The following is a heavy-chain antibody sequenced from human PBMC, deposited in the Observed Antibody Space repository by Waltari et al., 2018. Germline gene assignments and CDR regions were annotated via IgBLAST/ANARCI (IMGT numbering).Heavy chain of an antibody. D-gene: IGHD6-13*01. CDR1: GGSISSSSYY. Sequence: QLQLQESGPGLVKPSETLSLTCTVSGGSISSSSYYWGWIRQPPGKGLEWIGSIYYSGSTYYNPSLKSRVTISVDTSKNQFSLKLSSVTAADTAVYYCARRAYEQQLFHLFDYWGQGTLVTVSS. J-gene: IGHJ4*02. CDR2: IYYSGST. CDR3: ARRAYEQQLFHLFDY. V-gene: IGHV4-39*01.